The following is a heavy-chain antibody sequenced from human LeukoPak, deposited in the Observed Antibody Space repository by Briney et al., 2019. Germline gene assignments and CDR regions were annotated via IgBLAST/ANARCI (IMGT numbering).Heavy chain of an antibody. CDR1: RLSFSGQW. D-gene: IGHD1-20*01. V-gene: IGHV3-7*01. Sequence: GGSLRLSCAASRLSFSGQWMNWVRQAPGQGLEWVAHIKYDGIERYYADSVKGRFTISREDAKKSLSLQMDNVRAEDTAVYYCAYSNNLNYWGQGTLVTVSS. J-gene: IGHJ4*02. CDR2: IKYDGIER. CDR3: AYSNNLNY.